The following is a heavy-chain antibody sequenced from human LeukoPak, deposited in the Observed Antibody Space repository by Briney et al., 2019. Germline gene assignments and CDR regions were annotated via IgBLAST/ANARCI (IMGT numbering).Heavy chain of an antibody. D-gene: IGHD4-23*01. J-gene: IGHJ3*02. V-gene: IGHV4-39*07. CDR1: GGSISSSSYY. CDR3: ARNGGNSSDIDAFDI. CDR2: INHSGST. Sequence: PSETLSLTCTVSGGSISSSSYYWSWIRQPPGKGLEWIGEINHSGSTNYNPSLKSRVTISVDTSKNQFSLKLSSVTAADTAVYYCARNGGNSSDIDAFDIWGQGTMVTVSS.